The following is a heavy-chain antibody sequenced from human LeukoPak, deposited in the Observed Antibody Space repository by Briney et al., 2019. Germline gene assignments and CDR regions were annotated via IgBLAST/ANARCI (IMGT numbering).Heavy chain of an antibody. CDR2: IYPGDSDT. D-gene: IGHD3-10*01. Sequence: KDGESLKTSCKGSGYSFPIYWIGWVRQMPGKGLEWMGIIYPGDSDTRYSPSFQGQITISADKSISTAYLQWSSLKASDTAMYYCARRSTYGSGTNYLFDYWGQGTLVTVSS. CDR3: ARRSTYGSGTNYLFDY. V-gene: IGHV5-51*01. J-gene: IGHJ4*02. CDR1: GYSFPIYW.